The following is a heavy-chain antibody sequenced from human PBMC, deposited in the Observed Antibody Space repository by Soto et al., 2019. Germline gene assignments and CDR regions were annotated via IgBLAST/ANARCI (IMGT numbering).Heavy chain of an antibody. Sequence: ASVKVSCKASGYTFTSCGISWVRQAPGQGLEWMGWISAYNGNTNYAQKLQGRVTMTTDTSTSTAYMELRSLRSDDTAVYYCARDPRRQWLAYNWFDPWGQGTLVTVSS. CDR1: GYTFTSCG. CDR3: ARDPRRQWLAYNWFDP. D-gene: IGHD6-19*01. V-gene: IGHV1-18*01. J-gene: IGHJ5*02. CDR2: ISAYNGNT.